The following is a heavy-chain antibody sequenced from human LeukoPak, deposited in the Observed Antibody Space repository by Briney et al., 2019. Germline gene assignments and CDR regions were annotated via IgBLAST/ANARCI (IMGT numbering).Heavy chain of an antibody. CDR3: AKDATPDIVVVVAALDY. V-gene: IGHV3-30*02. CDR2: IRYDGSNK. J-gene: IGHJ4*02. Sequence: PGGSLRLSCAASGFTFSSYGMHWVRQAPGKGLEWVAFIRYDGSNKYYADSVKGRFTISRDNSKNTLYLQMNSLRAEDTAVYYCAKDATPDIVVVVAALDYWGQGTLVTVSS. CDR1: GFTFSSYG. D-gene: IGHD2-15*01.